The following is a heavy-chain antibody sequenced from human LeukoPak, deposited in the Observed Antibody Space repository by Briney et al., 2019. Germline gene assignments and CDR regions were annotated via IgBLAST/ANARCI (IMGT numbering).Heavy chain of an antibody. CDR3: ARWDYYDSSGCGY. CDR1: GYTFTSYG. Sequence: SVKVSCKASGYTFTSYGISWVRQAPGQGLEWMGGIIPIFGTANYAQKFQGRVTITADESTSTAYMELSSLRSEDTAVYYCARWDYYDSSGCGYWGQGTLVTVSS. V-gene: IGHV1-69*13. CDR2: IIPIFGTA. D-gene: IGHD3-22*01. J-gene: IGHJ4*02.